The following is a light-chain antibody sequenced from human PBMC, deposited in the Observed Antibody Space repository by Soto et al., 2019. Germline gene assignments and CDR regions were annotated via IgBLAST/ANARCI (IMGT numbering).Light chain of an antibody. CDR1: SSDFGNYNL. CDR2: EVN. J-gene: IGLJ1*01. Sequence: QSALTQPASVSGSPGQSITISCTGTSSDFGNYNLVSWYQQHPGKVPKLILFEVNKRPSGVSGRFSGSKSGNTASLTISGLQAEDGADYYCCSFTSSNTHVFGTGTKPTVL. CDR3: CSFTSSNTHV. V-gene: IGLV2-23*02.